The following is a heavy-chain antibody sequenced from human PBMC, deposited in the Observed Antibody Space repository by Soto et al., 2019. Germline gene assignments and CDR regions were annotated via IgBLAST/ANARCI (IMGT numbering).Heavy chain of an antibody. CDR2: IIPIFGTA. CDR3: ARFTGSSGAFDI. V-gene: IGHV1-69*13. CDR1: GGTFSSYA. J-gene: IGHJ3*02. D-gene: IGHD6-25*01. Sequence: SVKVSCKASGGTFSSYAISWVRQAPGQGLEWMGGIIPIFGTANYAQKFQGRVTITADESTSTAYMELSSLRSEDTAVYYCARFTGSSGAFDIWGQGTMVTVSS.